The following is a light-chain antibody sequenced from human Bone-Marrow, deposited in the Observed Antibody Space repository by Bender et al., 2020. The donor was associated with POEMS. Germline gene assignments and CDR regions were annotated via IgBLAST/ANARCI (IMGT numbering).Light chain of an antibody. CDR3: QVWGSGHHI. V-gene: IGLV3-25*02. CDR2: TDS. J-gene: IGLJ2*01. CDR1: AVPNQY. Sequence: SYELTQPPSVSVSPGQTARITCSGDAVPNQYAYWYQQKPGQAPVLVIYTDSERPSGIPERFSGSNSGNTATLTISRVEAGDEADYYCQVWGSGHHIFGGGTKLTVL.